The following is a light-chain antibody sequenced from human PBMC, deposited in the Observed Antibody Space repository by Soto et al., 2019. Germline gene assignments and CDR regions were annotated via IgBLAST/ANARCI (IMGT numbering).Light chain of an antibody. CDR3: QQYSSASLT. J-gene: IGKJ4*01. CDR1: QSVSSSY. Sequence: EIVLTQSPGTLSLSPGERATLSCRASQSVSSSYLAWYQQKPGQAPRLLIYGASSRATGIPDRFSGSGSGTDCTLTISRLEPEDFAVYYCQQYSSASLTFGGGTKVEIK. V-gene: IGKV3-20*01. CDR2: GAS.